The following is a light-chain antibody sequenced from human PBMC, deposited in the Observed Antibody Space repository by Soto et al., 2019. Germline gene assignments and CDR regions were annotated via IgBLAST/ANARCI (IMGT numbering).Light chain of an antibody. Sequence: EKVMTQSPATLSVSPGEGATLSCRTSQGVSRDLAWYQQKPGQAPRLLIYGASTRATGIPARFSGSGSGTEFTLTISSLQSEDFAVYYCQQYNNWPWTFGQGTKVDIK. V-gene: IGKV3-15*01. J-gene: IGKJ1*01. CDR1: QGVSRD. CDR2: GAS. CDR3: QQYNNWPWT.